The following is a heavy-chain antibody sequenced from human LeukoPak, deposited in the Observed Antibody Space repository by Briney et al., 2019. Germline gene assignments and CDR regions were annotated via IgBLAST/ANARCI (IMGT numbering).Heavy chain of an antibody. CDR3: ARRDGGAAFDI. V-gene: IGHV4-59*08. Sequence: SETLSLTCTVSGGSISTYYWSWIRQPPGKGLEWIGYIYYSGSTNSNPSLKSRVTISVDTSKNQFSLKLTSVTAADRAVYYCARRDGGAAFDIWGQGTMVTVSS. CDR1: GGSISTYY. J-gene: IGHJ3*02. D-gene: IGHD4-23*01. CDR2: IYYSGST.